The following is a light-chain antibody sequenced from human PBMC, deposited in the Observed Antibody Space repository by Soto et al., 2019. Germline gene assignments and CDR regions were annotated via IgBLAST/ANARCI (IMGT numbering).Light chain of an antibody. CDR2: GAS. Sequence: EIVLTQSPGTLSLSPGERATLSCRASQSVSSSYLAWYQQKPGQAPRLLIYGASTRATGIADRFSGSGSGTDFTLTISRLEPEDFAVYYCQQYGDSLLTFGGGTKVDIK. V-gene: IGKV3-20*01. J-gene: IGKJ4*01. CDR1: QSVSSSY. CDR3: QQYGDSLLT.